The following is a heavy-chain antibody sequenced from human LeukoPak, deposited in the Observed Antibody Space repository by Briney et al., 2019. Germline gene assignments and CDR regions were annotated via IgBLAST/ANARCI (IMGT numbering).Heavy chain of an antibody. Sequence: SETLSLTCTVSGGSISSYYWSWIRQPAGKGLEWIGRIYTSGSTYYNPSLTSRVTMSLDSSKNQFSLKLSSVTAADTAVYYCARDSYYYDTSGYYQCGYWGQGILVTVSS. D-gene: IGHD3-22*01. CDR1: GGSISSYY. CDR3: ARDSYYYDTSGYYQCGY. V-gene: IGHV4-4*07. J-gene: IGHJ4*02. CDR2: IYTSGST.